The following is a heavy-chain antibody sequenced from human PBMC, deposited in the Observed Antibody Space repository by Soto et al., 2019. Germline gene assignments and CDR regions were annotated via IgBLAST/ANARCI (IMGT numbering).Heavy chain of an antibody. V-gene: IGHV3-30*18. J-gene: IGHJ4*02. D-gene: IGHD1-7*01. CDR2: ISNDGSET. Sequence: PGGSLRLSCAASGFTFRTYGMHWVRQAPGQGPEWLAVISNDGSETYYADSVKGRFVISRDNSRNMLFLQMNSLRDEDTAMYYCAKGLEGTYNWNWIDYWGQGTLVTVSS. CDR1: GFTFRTYG. CDR3: AKGLEGTYNWNWIDY.